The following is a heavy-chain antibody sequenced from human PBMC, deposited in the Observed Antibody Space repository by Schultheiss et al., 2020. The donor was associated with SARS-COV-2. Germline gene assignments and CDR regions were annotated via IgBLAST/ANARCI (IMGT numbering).Heavy chain of an antibody. CDR1: GGSISSSN. D-gene: IGHD5-12*01. V-gene: IGHV3-21*03. CDR3: ATTQWVIVATIKKSPFDY. J-gene: IGHJ4*02. CDR2: ISSGSNYI. Sequence: ETLSLTCAVSGGSISSSNWWSWVRQPPGKGLEWVSSISSGSNYIYYADSVKGRFTISRDNAKNSLYLQMNSLKTEDTAVYYCATTQWVIVATIKKSPFDYWGQGTLVTVSS.